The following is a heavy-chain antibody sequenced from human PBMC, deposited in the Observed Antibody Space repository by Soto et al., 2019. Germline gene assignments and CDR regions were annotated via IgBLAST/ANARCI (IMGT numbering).Heavy chain of an antibody. CDR2: IDRSSNTI. CDR3: ASSFDY. J-gene: IGHJ4*02. Sequence: GGSLRLSCAASGFTFSTYSMNWVRQAPGKGLEWISYIDRSSNTIYYADSVKGRLTIARDNAKNSLYLQMNSLRDEDTAVYYCASSFDYWGQGTLVTVSS. V-gene: IGHV3-48*02. CDR1: GFTFSTYS.